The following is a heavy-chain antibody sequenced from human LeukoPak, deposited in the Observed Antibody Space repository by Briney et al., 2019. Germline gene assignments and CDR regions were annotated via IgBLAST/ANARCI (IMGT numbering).Heavy chain of an antibody. D-gene: IGHD1-26*01. Sequence: GASVRVSCTVSGHTLTDLSTHWVRQPPGQGLEWMGGLDPEDGQIIYAQQFQGRVTMTEDTSTDTAYMELSSLRSEDTAVYYCATGGVWDLLGYWGQGTLVTVSS. CDR1: GHTLTDLS. CDR2: LDPEDGQI. J-gene: IGHJ4*02. CDR3: ATGGVWDLLGY. V-gene: IGHV1-24*01.